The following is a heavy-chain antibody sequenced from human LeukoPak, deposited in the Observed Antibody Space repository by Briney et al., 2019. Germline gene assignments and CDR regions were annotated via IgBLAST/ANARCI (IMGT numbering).Heavy chain of an antibody. J-gene: IGHJ5*02. Sequence: GRFTMSRDNGKNSLYLQMNSLRVEDTAVYYCTRASLTATTGSWGQGTLVTVSS. CDR3: TRASLTATTGS. V-gene: IGHV3-11*06. D-gene: IGHD4-11*01.